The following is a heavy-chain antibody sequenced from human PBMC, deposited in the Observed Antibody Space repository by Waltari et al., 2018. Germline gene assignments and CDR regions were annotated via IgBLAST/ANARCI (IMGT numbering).Heavy chain of an antibody. D-gene: IGHD3-3*01. J-gene: IGHJ6*02. CDR3: ARGYDFWSGYYSYYGMDV. CDR1: GGSISSHY. Sequence: QVQLQESGPGLVKPSETLSLTCTVSGGSISSHYWSWIRQPPGKGLEWIGYIYYSGSTNYNPSLKSRVTISVDTSKNQFSLKLSSVTAADTAVYYCARGYDFWSGYYSYYGMDVWGQGTTVTVSS. CDR2: IYYSGST. V-gene: IGHV4-59*11.